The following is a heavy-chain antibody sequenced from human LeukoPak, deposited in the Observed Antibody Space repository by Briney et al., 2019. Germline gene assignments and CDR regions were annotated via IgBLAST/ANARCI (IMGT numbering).Heavy chain of an antibody. CDR1: GGSISSGGYY. V-gene: IGHV4-30-4*08. CDR2: IYYSGST. Sequence: KPSETLSLTCTVSGGSISSGGYYWSWIRQPPGKGLEWIGYIYYSGSTYYNPSLKSRVTISVDTSKNQFSLKLSSVTAADTAVYYCARVHIVVVPAAIEDNWFDPWGQGTLVTVSS. D-gene: IGHD2-2*01. J-gene: IGHJ5*02. CDR3: ARVHIVVVPAAIEDNWFDP.